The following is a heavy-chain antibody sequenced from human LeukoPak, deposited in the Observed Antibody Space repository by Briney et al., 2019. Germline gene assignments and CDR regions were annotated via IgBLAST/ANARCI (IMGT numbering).Heavy chain of an antibody. Sequence: PGGSLRLSCAAYGFIVRTNYINWVRQAPGKGLEWVSVIFSDGSTYYTDSVRGRFTISRDNSMNTVYLQMNSLRAEDTAVYYCARVKWLDVWGSGTTVTVSS. CDR1: GFIVRTNY. D-gene: IGHD2-15*01. CDR2: IFSDGST. V-gene: IGHV3-53*01. J-gene: IGHJ6*04. CDR3: ARVKWLDV.